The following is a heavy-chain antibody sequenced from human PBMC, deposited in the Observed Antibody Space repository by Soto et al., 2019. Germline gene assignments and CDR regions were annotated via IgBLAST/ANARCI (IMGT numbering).Heavy chain of an antibody. CDR3: ARGPFRTSAMDV. CDR2: IIPIFGTA. CDR1: GGAFSSYA. V-gene: IGHV1-69*13. D-gene: IGHD3-10*01. Sequence: SVKVCCKAYGGAFSSYAISLVRQAPGQGLEWMGGIIPIFGTANYAQKFQGRVTITADESTSTAYMELSSLRSEDTAIYYCARGPFRTSAMDVWGQGTTVTVSS. J-gene: IGHJ6*01.